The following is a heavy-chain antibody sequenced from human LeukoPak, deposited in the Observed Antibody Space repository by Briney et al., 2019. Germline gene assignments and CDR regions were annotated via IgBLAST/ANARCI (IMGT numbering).Heavy chain of an antibody. CDR1: GFTFSSYS. CDR3: EREGFSGGSLPIDY. J-gene: IGHJ4*02. D-gene: IGHD2-15*01. Sequence: GGSLRLSCAASGFTFSSYSMNWVRQAPGKGLEWVSSISSSSYIYYADSVKGRFTISRDNAKNSLYLQMNSLRAEDTAVYYCEREGFSGGSLPIDYWGQGTLVTVSS. CDR2: ISSSSYI. V-gene: IGHV3-21*01.